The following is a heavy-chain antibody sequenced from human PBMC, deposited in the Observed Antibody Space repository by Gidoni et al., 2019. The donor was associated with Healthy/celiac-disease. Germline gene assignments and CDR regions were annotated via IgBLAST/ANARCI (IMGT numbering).Heavy chain of an antibody. D-gene: IGHD6-19*01. Sequence: QVQLVQSGAEVKKPGASVKVSCKASGYTFTSYYMHWVRQAPGQGLGWKGINNPSGGSKSYAQKFQGRVTMTRDTSTSTVYMELSSLRSEDTAVYYYARGSLKSQWPLSYWGQGTLVTVSS. CDR3: ARGSLKSQWPLSY. CDR2: NNPSGGSK. CDR1: GYTFTSYY. V-gene: IGHV1-46*01. J-gene: IGHJ4*02.